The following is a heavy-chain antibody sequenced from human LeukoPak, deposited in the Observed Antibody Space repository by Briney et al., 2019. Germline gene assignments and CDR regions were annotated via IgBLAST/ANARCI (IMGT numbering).Heavy chain of an antibody. CDR2: IYPGDSDT. V-gene: IGHV5-51*01. J-gene: IGHJ6*03. CDR1: GYSFTNYW. Sequence: GESLKISCKGSGYSFTNYWIGWVRQMPGKGLEWMGIIYPGDSDTRYSPSFQGQVTISADKSINTAYLQWRSLKASDTAMYYCARHTDYYMDVWGKGTTVTVSS. CDR3: ARHTDYYMDV. D-gene: IGHD2-8*02.